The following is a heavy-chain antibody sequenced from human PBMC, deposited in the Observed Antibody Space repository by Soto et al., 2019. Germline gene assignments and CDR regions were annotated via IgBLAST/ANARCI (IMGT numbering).Heavy chain of an antibody. J-gene: IGHJ5*02. V-gene: IGHV3-33*01. CDR2: IWYDGGNK. CDR3: AIGICNGGSCSPGNWFDP. Sequence: QLQLVESGGGVVQPGRSMRLSCAASGFSFRSYGMHWVRQAPGKGLEWVAFIWYDGGNKYYAESVKGRFTISRDNSKNTLYLEMNSLRDEETAVYHCAIGICNGGSCSPGNWFDPWGQGTLVTVSS. CDR1: GFSFRSYG. D-gene: IGHD2-15*01.